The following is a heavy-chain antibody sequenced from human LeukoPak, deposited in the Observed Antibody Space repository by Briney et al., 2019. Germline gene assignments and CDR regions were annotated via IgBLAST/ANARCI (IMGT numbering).Heavy chain of an antibody. J-gene: IGHJ6*02. V-gene: IGHV3-30*02. CDR3: TRDLMDYDVSTGLHHYYMDV. CDR2: IQNDGTKQ. Sequence: GGSLRLSCAASGFPLTRYGLHWVRQAPGKGLEWVAFIQNDGTKQWYADSVKGRFTVSRDSSKNTLYLQMNTLRVEDTAVYYCTRDLMDYDVSTGLHHYYMDVWGQGTTVTVSS. CDR1: GFPLTRYG. D-gene: IGHD3-9*01.